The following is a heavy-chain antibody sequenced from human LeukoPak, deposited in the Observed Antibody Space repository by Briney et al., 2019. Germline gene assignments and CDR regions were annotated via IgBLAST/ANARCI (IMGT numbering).Heavy chain of an antibody. D-gene: IGHD2-2*01. V-gene: IGHV3-74*01. J-gene: IGHJ4*02. CDR1: GLTFSSYL. CDR2: INSDESST. Sequence: GWSLRLSCAASGLTFSSYLMHWVRQAPGKGLVWVSRINSDESSTSYADSVKGRFTISRDNAKNTLYLQMNSLRAEDTAVYYCARELPAAILRLDPGLDYWGQGTLVTVSS. CDR3: ARELPAAILRLDPGLDY.